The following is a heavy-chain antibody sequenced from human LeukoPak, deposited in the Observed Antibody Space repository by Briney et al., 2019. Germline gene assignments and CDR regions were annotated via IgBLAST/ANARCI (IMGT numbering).Heavy chain of an antibody. V-gene: IGHV1-18*01. D-gene: IGHD1-26*01. Sequence: ASVKVTCNASGYTFTSNGISRVRHAHGPGLELMGWISAYNGNTNYAQKLQGRVTMTTDTSTSTAYMELRSLRSDGTAVYYCARDGYSGSYCLPLPFDYWGQGTLATVSS. CDR3: ARDGYSGSYCLPLPFDY. J-gene: IGHJ4*02. CDR1: GYTFTSNG. CDR2: ISAYNGNT.